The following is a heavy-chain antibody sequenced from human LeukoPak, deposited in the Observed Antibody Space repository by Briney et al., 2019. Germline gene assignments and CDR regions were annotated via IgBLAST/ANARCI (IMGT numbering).Heavy chain of an antibody. CDR1: GLTFRSYW. D-gene: IGHD2-15*01. V-gene: IGHV3-7*01. CDR2: IKQDGSEK. CDR3: ARLYRSGGSCYSCAFDI. J-gene: IGHJ3*02. Sequence: PGGSLRLSCAASGLTFRSYWMSWVRQAPGKGLEWVANIKQDGSEKHYVDSVKGRFTISRDNAKNSLYLQMNSLRAEDTAVYYCARLYRSGGSCYSCAFDIWGQGTMVTVSS.